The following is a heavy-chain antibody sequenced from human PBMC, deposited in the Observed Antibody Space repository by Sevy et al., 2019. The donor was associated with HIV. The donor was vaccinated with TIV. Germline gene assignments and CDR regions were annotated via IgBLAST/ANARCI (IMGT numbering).Heavy chain of an antibody. CDR2: IIPIFGTA. J-gene: IGHJ6*02. Sequence: ASMKVSCKASGGTFSSYAISWVRQAPGQGLEWMGGIIPIFGTANYAQKFQGRVTITADESTSTAYMELSSLRSEDTAVYYCARASYTGLHSSGWYRLYYYGMDVWGQGTTVTVSS. CDR1: GGTFSSYA. CDR3: ARASYTGLHSSGWYRLYYYGMDV. V-gene: IGHV1-69*13. D-gene: IGHD6-19*01.